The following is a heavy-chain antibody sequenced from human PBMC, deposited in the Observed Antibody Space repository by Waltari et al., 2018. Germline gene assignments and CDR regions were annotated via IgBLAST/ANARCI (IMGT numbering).Heavy chain of an antibody. CDR1: GGSITSGIYY. J-gene: IGHJ4*02. D-gene: IGHD4-17*01. Sequence: QVQLQESGPGLVKPSQTLSLTCSVSGGSITSGIYYWTWIRQPAGKGLEWIGRIYTSGNTDYNLSLKSRVTMSMDTSKNQFSLNLSSVTAADTAVYYCARFPRDYSFDYWGQGTLVTVSS. CDR3: ARFPRDYSFDY. V-gene: IGHV4-61*02. CDR2: IYTSGNT.